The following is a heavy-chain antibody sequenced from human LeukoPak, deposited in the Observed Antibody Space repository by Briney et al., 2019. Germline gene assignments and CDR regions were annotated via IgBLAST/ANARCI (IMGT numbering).Heavy chain of an antibody. V-gene: IGHV3-74*01. CDR1: GFTFSGFW. CDR3: ARVSGVYYYNYGMDV. CDR2: ISFDGSDA. J-gene: IGHJ6*02. Sequence: PGGSLRLSCAASGFTFSGFWMHWVRQAPGKGLVWVSCISFDGSDATYADSVKGRFTISRDNAKNSLYLQINSLRAEDTAVYYCARVSGVYYYNYGMDVWGQGTTVTVSS. D-gene: IGHD6-25*01.